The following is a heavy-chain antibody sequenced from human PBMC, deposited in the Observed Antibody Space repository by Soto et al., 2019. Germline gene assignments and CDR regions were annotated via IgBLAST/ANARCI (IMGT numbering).Heavy chain of an antibody. CDR3: ARESEDLTSNFDY. V-gene: IGHV3-21*06. CDR2: ISSTTNYI. CDR1: GFTFTRYS. J-gene: IGHJ4*02. Sequence: GGSLRLSCAASGFTFTRYSMNWVRQAPGKGLEWVSSISSTTNYIYYGDSMKGRFTISRDNAKNSLYLEMNSLRAEDTAVYYCARESEDLTSNFDYWVQGTLATVSS.